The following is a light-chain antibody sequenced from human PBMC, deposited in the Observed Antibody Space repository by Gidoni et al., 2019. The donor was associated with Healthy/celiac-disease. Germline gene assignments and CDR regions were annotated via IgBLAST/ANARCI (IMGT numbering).Light chain of an antibody. V-gene: IGKV3-15*01. Sequence: GERATLSCRASQSVSSNLAWYQQKPGQAPRLLIYGASTRATGIPARFSGSGSGTEFTLTISSLQSEDFAVYYCQQYNNWPPLTFGGGTKVEIK. CDR1: QSVSSN. CDR2: GAS. CDR3: QQYNNWPPLT. J-gene: IGKJ4*01.